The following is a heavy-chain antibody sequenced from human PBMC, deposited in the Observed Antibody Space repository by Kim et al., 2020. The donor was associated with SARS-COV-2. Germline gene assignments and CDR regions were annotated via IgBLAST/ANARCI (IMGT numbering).Heavy chain of an antibody. CDR1: GFTFSSYA. D-gene: IGHD5-12*01. J-gene: IGHJ3*02. CDR2: ISGSGGST. CDR3: AKVTLEMATITGGAFDI. V-gene: IGHV3-23*01. Sequence: LSLTCAASGFTFSSYAMSWVRQAPGKGLEWVSAISGSGGSTYYADSVKGRFTISRDNSKNTLYLQMNSLRAEDTAVYYCAKVTLEMATITGGAFDIWGQGTMVTVSS.